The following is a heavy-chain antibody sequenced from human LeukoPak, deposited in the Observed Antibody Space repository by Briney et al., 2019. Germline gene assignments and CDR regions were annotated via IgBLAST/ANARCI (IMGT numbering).Heavy chain of an antibody. CDR3: ARDRMSVGQNFDC. Sequence: GGYLRLSCAASGFTFSSHAVHWVRQAPGKGLEWVAVISYDGSKKDYADSVKGRFTISRDNSKNMLFLQMNSLRSDDTALYYCARDRMSVGQNFDCWGQGTLVTVSS. CDR2: ISYDGSKK. V-gene: IGHV3-30*04. CDR1: GFTFSSHA. D-gene: IGHD1-26*01. J-gene: IGHJ4*02.